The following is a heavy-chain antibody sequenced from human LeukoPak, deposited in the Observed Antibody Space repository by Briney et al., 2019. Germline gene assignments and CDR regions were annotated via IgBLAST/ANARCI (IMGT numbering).Heavy chain of an antibody. CDR3: ARGGRDYGGNQRIHYYYYYMDV. V-gene: IGHV4-30-4*08. Sequence: SQTLSLTCTVSGGSISSGDYYWSWIRQPPGKGLEWIGYIYYSGSTYYNPSLKSRVTISVDTSKNQFSLKLSSVTAADTAVYYCARGGRDYGGNQRIHYYYYYMDVWGKGTTVTVSS. CDR1: GGSISSGDYY. CDR2: IYYSGST. D-gene: IGHD4-23*01. J-gene: IGHJ6*03.